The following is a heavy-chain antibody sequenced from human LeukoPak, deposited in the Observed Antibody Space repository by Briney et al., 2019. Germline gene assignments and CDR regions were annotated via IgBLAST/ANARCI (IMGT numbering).Heavy chain of an antibody. D-gene: IGHD5-12*01. V-gene: IGHV1-69*13. J-gene: IGHJ4*02. CDR3: ARATRGGYDGYFDY. Sequence: GASVKVSCKASGGTFSSYAISWVRQAPGQGLEWMGGIIPIFGTANYAQKFQGRVTITADESTSTAYMELSSLRSEDTAVYYCARATRGGYDGYFDYWGQGTLVTVSS. CDR1: GGTFSSYA. CDR2: IIPIFGTA.